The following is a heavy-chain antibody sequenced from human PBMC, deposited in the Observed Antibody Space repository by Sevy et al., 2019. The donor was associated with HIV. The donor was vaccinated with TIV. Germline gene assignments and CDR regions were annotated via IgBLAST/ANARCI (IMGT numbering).Heavy chain of an antibody. J-gene: IGHJ4*02. Sequence: SETLSLTCAVSGGSISSGGYSWSWIRQPPVKGLEWIGYIYHSGSTYYNPSLKSRVTISVDRSKNQFSLKLSSVTAADTAVYYCARGRPLYDSSGYYSYYFDYWGQGTLVTVSS. CDR2: IYHSGST. V-gene: IGHV4-30-2*01. D-gene: IGHD3-22*01. CDR3: ARGRPLYDSSGYYSYYFDY. CDR1: GGSISSGGYS.